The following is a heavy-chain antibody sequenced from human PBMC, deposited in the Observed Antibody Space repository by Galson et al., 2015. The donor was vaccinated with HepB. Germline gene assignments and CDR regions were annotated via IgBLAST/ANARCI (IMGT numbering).Heavy chain of an antibody. CDR3: ARDKVAFDI. Sequence: SLRLSCAASGFTFSSYAMHWVRQAPGKGLEWVAVISYDGSNKYYADSVKGRFTISRDNSKNTLYLQMNSLRAEDTAVYYCARDKVAFDIWGQGTMVTVSS. CDR1: GFTFSSYA. V-gene: IGHV3-30*04. J-gene: IGHJ3*02. CDR2: ISYDGSNK.